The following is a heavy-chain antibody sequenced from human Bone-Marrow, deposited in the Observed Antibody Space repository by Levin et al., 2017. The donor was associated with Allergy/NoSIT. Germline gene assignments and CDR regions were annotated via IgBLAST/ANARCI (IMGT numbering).Heavy chain of an antibody. CDR3: ARHQTTGAAGYYYGMDV. Sequence: SETLSLTCTVSGGSMNSYHWSWIRQPPGKGLEWIGYIYHSGDTNYNPSLKSRVTISIDTSKNQFSLNLSSVTAADTAVFYCARHQTTGAAGYYYGMDVWGQGTPVTVSS. D-gene: IGHD7-27*01. J-gene: IGHJ6*02. V-gene: IGHV4-59*08. CDR1: GGSMNSYH. CDR2: IYHSGDT.